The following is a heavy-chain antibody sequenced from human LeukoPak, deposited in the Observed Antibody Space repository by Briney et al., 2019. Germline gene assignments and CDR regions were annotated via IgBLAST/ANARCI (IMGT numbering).Heavy chain of an antibody. V-gene: IGHV3-11*01. CDR2: ISSSGSTI. CDR3: TRESLMEPGTFDY. Sequence: GGSLRLSCAASGFTFSDYYMSWIRQAPGKGLEWVSYISSSGSTIYYADSVKGRFTISRDNSKNSLYLKMKSLRSEDTALYYCTRESLMEPGTFDYWGQGTLVTVSS. J-gene: IGHJ4*02. D-gene: IGHD1-1*01. CDR1: GFTFSDYY.